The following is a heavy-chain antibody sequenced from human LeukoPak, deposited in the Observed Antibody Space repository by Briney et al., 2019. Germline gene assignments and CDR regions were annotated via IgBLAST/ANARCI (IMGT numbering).Heavy chain of an antibody. Sequence: VASVKVSCKASGYTFTSYDINWVRQATGQGLEWMGWMNPNSGNTGYAQKFQGRVTITADKSTSTAYMELSSLRSEDTTVYYCARDNSAIDGSSWYNWFDPWGQGTLVTVSS. CDR3: ARDNSAIDGSSWYNWFDP. CDR2: MNPNSGNT. D-gene: IGHD6-13*01. CDR1: GYTFTSYD. J-gene: IGHJ5*02. V-gene: IGHV1-8*03.